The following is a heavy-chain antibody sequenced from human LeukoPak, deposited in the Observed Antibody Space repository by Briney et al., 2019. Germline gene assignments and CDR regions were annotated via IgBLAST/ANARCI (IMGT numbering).Heavy chain of an antibody. Sequence: GGSLRLSCAASGFTFSSYAMSWVRQAPGKGLEWVSGISGSGGSTYYADSVKGRFTISRDNSRNTLYLQMNSPRAEDTAVYYCAILPEYSSGFYEVDYWGQGTLVTVSS. CDR2: ISGSGGST. V-gene: IGHV3-23*01. CDR1: GFTFSSYA. D-gene: IGHD6-25*01. J-gene: IGHJ4*02. CDR3: AILPEYSSGFYEVDY.